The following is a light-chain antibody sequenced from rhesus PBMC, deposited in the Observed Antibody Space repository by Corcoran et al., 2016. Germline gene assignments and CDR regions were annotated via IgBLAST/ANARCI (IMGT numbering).Light chain of an antibody. CDR2: KAS. V-gene: IGKV1-22*01. CDR3: QQYSSSPPT. J-gene: IGKJ1*01. CDR1: QSISSW. Sequence: DIQMTQSPSSLSASVGDTVTITCRASQSISSWLAWYQQKPGKAPKLLIYKASSLQRGVPSRFSGSGFGTDFTLTISSLQSEDFATYYCQQYSSSPPTFGQGTKVEIK.